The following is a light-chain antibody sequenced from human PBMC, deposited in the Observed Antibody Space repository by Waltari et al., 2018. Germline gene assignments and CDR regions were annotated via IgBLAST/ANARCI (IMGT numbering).Light chain of an antibody. CDR2: GAS. CDR1: QSVSSN. Sequence: EIVMTQSPATLSVSPGERATLSCRASQSVSSNLAWYQQKPGQAPRLLIYGASLWVSFIFFFFCCVCSGTEFTLTISSLQSEDFAVYYCQQYNNWPSWTFGQGTNGE. V-gene: IGKV3-15*01. CDR3: QQYNNWPSWT. J-gene: IGKJ1*01.